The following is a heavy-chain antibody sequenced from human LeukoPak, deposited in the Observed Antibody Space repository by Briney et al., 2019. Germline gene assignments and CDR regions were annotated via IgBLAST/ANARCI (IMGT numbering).Heavy chain of an antibody. Sequence: GRSLRLSCAASGFTFSSYAMHWVRQAPGKGLEWVAVISYDGSNKYYADSVKGRFTISRDNSKNTLYLQMNSLRAEDTAVYYCASLGGIVVVPAAIWDWFDPWGQATLVTVSS. V-gene: IGHV3-30-3*01. D-gene: IGHD2-2*01. CDR3: ASLGGIVVVPAAIWDWFDP. J-gene: IGHJ5*02. CDR2: ISYDGSNK. CDR1: GFTFSSYA.